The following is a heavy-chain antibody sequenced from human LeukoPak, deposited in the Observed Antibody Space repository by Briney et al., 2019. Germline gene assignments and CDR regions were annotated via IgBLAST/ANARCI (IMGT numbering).Heavy chain of an antibody. CDR3: ARGPTELYGAFDI. V-gene: IGHV4-59*01. Sequence: PSETLSLTCTVSGGSISSYYWSWIRQPPGKGLEWIGYIYYSGSTNYNPSLKSRVTISVDTSKNQFSLKLSSVTAADTAVYYCARGPTELYGAFDIWGQGTMVTVSS. J-gene: IGHJ3*02. D-gene: IGHD3-3*01. CDR1: GGSISSYY. CDR2: IYYSGST.